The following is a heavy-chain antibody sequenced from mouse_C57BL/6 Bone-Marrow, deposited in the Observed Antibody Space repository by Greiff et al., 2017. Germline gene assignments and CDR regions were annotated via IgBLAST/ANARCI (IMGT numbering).Heavy chain of an antibody. D-gene: IGHD1-1*01. CDR1: GYTFTSYW. CDR2: IHPNSGST. CDR3: ARSPTITTVVANSCTRFDY. Sequence: QVQLQQPGAELVKPGASVKLSCKASGYTFTSYWMHWVKQRPGQGLEWIGMIHPNSGSTNYNEKFKSKATLTVDKSSSTAYMQLSSLTSEDSAVYYCARSPTITTVVANSCTRFDYWGQGTTLTVSS. V-gene: IGHV1-64*01. J-gene: IGHJ2*01.